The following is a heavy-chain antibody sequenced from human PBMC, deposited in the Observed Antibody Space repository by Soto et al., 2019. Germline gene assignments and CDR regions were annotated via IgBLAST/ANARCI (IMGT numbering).Heavy chain of an antibody. CDR3: AKPSSSLEWPPFDP. CDR1: GGSFSGYY. J-gene: IGHJ5*02. CDR2: INHSGST. Sequence: PSETLSLTCAVFGGSFSGYYWNWIRQPPGKGLEWIGEINHSGSTNYNPSLKSRVTISVDNSKKTAHLQMNFLRPEDSAIYYCAKPSSSLEWPPFDPWGQGTLVTVSS. V-gene: IGHV4-34*01. D-gene: IGHD3-3*01.